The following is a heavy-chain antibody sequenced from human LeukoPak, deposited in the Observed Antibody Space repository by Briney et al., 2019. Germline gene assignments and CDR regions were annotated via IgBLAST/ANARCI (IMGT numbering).Heavy chain of an antibody. CDR2: INPNSGGT. Sequence: GASVKVSCKASGYTFTGYYMHWVRQAPGQELEWMGWINPNSGGTNYAQKFQGRVTMTRDTSISTAYMELSRLRSDDTAVYYCAREPGIAAAGTIDYWGQGTLVTVSS. D-gene: IGHD6-13*01. CDR1: GYTFTGYY. J-gene: IGHJ4*02. V-gene: IGHV1-2*02. CDR3: AREPGIAAAGTIDY.